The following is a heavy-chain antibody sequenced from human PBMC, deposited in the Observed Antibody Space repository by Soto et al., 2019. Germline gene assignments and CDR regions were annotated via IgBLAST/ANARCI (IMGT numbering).Heavy chain of an antibody. Sequence: GGSLRLSCAAAGFTFSSYGMHWVRQAPGKGLEWVAVIWYDGSNKYYADSVKGRFTISRDNSKNTLYLQMNSLRAEDTAVYYCARDNGYSGYDRYYGMDVWGQGTTVTV. V-gene: IGHV3-33*01. J-gene: IGHJ6*02. CDR3: ARDNGYSGYDRYYGMDV. D-gene: IGHD5-12*01. CDR2: IWYDGSNK. CDR1: GFTFSSYG.